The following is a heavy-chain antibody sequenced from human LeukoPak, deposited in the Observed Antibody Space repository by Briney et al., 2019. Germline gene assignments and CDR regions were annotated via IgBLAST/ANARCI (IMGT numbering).Heavy chain of an antibody. CDR3: VRPPWPGWMDELSK. D-gene: IGHD3-16*02. V-gene: IGHV3-74*01. CDR2: VNEDGSRT. Sequence: PGGSLRFSCAASGFTFSSYWMPWVRQVPGKGLVWVSRVNEDGSRTSYADSVKGRCTISRDNPKNTLYLQMNSLRADDTGVYYCVRPPWPGWMDELSKWGQGTLVTVSS. J-gene: IGHJ4*02. CDR1: GFTFSSYW.